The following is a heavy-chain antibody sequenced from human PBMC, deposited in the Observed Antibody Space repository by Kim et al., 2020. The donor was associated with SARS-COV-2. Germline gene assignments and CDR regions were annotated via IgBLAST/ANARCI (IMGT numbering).Heavy chain of an antibody. V-gene: IGHV4-34*01. CDR3: ARGLRYFDWLRWFDP. Sequence: PSLKSRVTISVDTSKNHFSLKLSSVTAADTAVYYCARGLRYFDWLRWFDPWGQGTLVTVSS. J-gene: IGHJ5*02. D-gene: IGHD3-9*01.